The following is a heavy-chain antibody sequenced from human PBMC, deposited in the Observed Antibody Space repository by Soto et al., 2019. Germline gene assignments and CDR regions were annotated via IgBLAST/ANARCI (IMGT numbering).Heavy chain of an antibody. D-gene: IGHD2-15*01. V-gene: IGHV3-74*01. J-gene: IGHJ4*02. CDR1: GFTFSTYW. CDR3: ARDQGYCSGGSCYVAGY. Sequence: EVQLVESGGGLVQPGGSPTLSCAASGFTFSTYWMHWVRQAPGKGLVWVSRINSDGSTTDYADSVRGRFTISRDNAKNTLYLQMNSLRAEDTAVYYCARDQGYCSGGSCYVAGYWGQGTLVTVSS. CDR2: INSDGSTT.